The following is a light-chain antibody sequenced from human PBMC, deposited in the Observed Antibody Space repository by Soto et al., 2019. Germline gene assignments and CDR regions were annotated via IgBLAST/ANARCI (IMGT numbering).Light chain of an antibody. V-gene: IGKV1-12*01. Sequence: DIQMTQSPSSMSASIGDRVTITCRASQDINTWLAWYQKKPGEAPRVLIYAASSLQSGVPSRFSGSGSGTDFYLTISSLQPDYFATYYCQQADSFPITFGQGTRLEIK. J-gene: IGKJ5*01. CDR1: QDINTW. CDR3: QQADSFPIT. CDR2: AAS.